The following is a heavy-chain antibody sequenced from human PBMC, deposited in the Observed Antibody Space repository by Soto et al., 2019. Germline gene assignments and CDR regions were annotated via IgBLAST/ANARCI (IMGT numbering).Heavy chain of an antibody. D-gene: IGHD3-10*01. CDR2: IYYSGST. CDR3: ARGTDPDYYGSGSPHFDY. J-gene: IGHJ4*02. Sequence: SETLSLTCTVSGGSISSGDYYWSWIRQPPGKGLEWIGYIYYSGSTYYNPSLKSRVTISVDTSKNQFSLKLSSVTAADTAVYYCARGTDPDYYGSGSPHFDYWGQGTLVTVSS. CDR1: GGSISSGDYY. V-gene: IGHV4-30-4*01.